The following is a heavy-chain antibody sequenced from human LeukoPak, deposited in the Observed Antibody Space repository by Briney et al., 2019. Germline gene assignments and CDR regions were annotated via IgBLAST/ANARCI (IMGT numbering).Heavy chain of an antibody. J-gene: IGHJ6*02. V-gene: IGHV3-9*01. CDR2: ISWSSGSI. CDR3: ARVVATKDGMDV. CDR1: GFTFDDYA. Sequence: PGRSLRLSCAASGFTFDDYAMHWVRQAPGKGLEWVSGISWSSGSIGYADSVKGRFTISRDNAKNSLYLQMNSLRAEDTAVYYCARVVATKDGMDVWGQGTTVTVSS. D-gene: IGHD5-12*01.